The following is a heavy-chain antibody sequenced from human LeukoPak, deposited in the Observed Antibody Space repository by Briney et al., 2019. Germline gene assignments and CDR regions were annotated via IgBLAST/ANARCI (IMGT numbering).Heavy chain of an antibody. CDR2: IYASGST. CDR3: ARGYYGSGSSGYYYYYYYMDV. Sequence: SETLSLTCTVSGGSISSGSYYWSWIRQPAGKGLKWIGRIYASGSTNYNPSLKSRVTISVDTSKNQFSLKLSSVTAADTAVYYCARGYYGSGSSGYYYYYYYMDVWGKGTTVTVSS. D-gene: IGHD3-10*01. J-gene: IGHJ6*03. CDR1: GGSISSGSYY. V-gene: IGHV4-61*02.